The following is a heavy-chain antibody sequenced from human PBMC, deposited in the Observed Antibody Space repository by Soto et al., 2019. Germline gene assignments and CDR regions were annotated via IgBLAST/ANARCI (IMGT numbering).Heavy chain of an antibody. V-gene: IGHV1-69*06. CDR3: AREYRYGGKSKWYFDL. Sequence: ASVKVSCKASGGTFSSYAISWVRQAPGQGLEWMGGIIPIFGTANYAQKFQGRVTITADKSTSTAYMELSSLRSEDTAVYYCAREYRYGGKSKWYFDLWGRGTLVTVSS. J-gene: IGHJ2*01. CDR2: IIPIFGTA. CDR1: GGTFSSYA. D-gene: IGHD2-15*01.